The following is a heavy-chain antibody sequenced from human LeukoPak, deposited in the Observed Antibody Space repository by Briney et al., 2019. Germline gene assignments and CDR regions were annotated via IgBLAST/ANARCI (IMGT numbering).Heavy chain of an antibody. D-gene: IGHD5-12*01. V-gene: IGHV3-48*03. CDR2: ISSSGSTI. Sequence: GGSLRLSCAASGFTFSSYEMNWVRQAPGKGLEWVSYISSSGSTIYYADSVKGRFTISRDNAKNSPYLQMNSLRAEDTAVYYCARGPYSGYDPFDYWGQGTLVTVSS. CDR3: ARGPYSGYDPFDY. CDR1: GFTFSSYE. J-gene: IGHJ4*02.